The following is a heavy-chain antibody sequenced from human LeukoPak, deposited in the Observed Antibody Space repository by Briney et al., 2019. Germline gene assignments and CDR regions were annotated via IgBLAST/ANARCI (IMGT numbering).Heavy chain of an antibody. J-gene: IGHJ4*02. Sequence: GGSLRLSCAASGFTFSSYAMSWVRQAPGKGLEWVSAISGSGGSTYYADSVKGRFTISRDNSKNTLYLQMNSLRAEDTAVYYCAKDLLPSQQLVLWGFDYWGQGTLVTVSS. V-gene: IGHV3-23*01. D-gene: IGHD6-13*01. CDR3: AKDLLPSQQLVLWGFDY. CDR1: GFTFSSYA. CDR2: ISGSGGST.